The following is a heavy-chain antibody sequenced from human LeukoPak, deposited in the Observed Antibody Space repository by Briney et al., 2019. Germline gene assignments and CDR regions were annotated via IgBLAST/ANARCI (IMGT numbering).Heavy chain of an antibody. D-gene: IGHD1-26*01. V-gene: IGHV3-30*18. CDR1: GFIFSTFG. CDR2: ISYDGSNK. Sequence: GGSLRLSCVASGFIFSTFGMHWVRQAPGKGLEWVAVISYDGSNKYYADSVKGRFTISRDNSKNTLYLQMNSLRAEDTAVYYCAKEMRVGATHYYYYYMDVWGKGTTVTVSS. CDR3: AKEMRVGATHYYYYYMDV. J-gene: IGHJ6*03.